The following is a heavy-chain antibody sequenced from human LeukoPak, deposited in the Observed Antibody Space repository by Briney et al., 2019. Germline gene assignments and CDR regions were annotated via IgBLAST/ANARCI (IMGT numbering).Heavy chain of an antibody. V-gene: IGHV4-61*02. J-gene: IGHJ4*02. CDR2: IYTSGST. D-gene: IGHD1-26*01. CDR3: AGGEIYSGYYFDY. Sequence: SQTLSLTCTVSGGSISSGSYYWSWIRQPAGKGLEWIGRIYTSGSTNYNPSLKSRVTISVDTSKNQFSLKLSSVTAADTAVYYCAGGEIYSGYYFDYWGQGTLVTVSS. CDR1: GGSISSGSYY.